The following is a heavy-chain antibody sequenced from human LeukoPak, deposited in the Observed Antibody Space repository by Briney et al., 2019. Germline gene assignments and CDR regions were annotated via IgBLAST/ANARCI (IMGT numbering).Heavy chain of an antibody. CDR1: GGSISSNLHY. V-gene: IGHV4-39*01. CDR2: IYYRGTT. D-gene: IGHD4-17*01. CDR3: ARRGTYGVDAFDI. J-gene: IGHJ3*02. Sequence: SETLSLTCTVSGGSISSNLHYWGWIRQPPGKGLEWIGSIYYRGTTYYNPSLKSRVTISVDTSKNQFSVKLSSVTAADTAVYYCARRGTYGVDAFDIWGQGTMVTVSS.